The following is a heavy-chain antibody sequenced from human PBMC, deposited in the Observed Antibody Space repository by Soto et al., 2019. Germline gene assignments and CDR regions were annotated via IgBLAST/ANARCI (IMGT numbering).Heavy chain of an antibody. V-gene: IGHV1-8*01. J-gene: IGHJ6*02. Sequence: ASVKVSCKASGYTFTSYDINWVRQAPGQGLEWMGWMNPNSGNTGYAQKFQGRVTMTRNTSISTAYMELSSLRSEDTAVYYCARATSNYGDYGMDVWGQGTTVTVSS. CDR1: GYTFTSYD. CDR3: ARATSNYGDYGMDV. CDR2: MNPNSGNT. D-gene: IGHD4-4*01.